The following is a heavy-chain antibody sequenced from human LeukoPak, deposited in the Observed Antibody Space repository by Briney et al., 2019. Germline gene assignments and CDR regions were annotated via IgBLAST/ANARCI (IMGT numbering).Heavy chain of an antibody. CDR1: GFTFSSYW. J-gene: IGHJ5*02. Sequence: GGSLRLSCAASGFTFSSYWMSWVRQAPGKGLEWVANIKQDGSEKYYVDSVKGRFTISRDNSKNTLYLQMNSLRAEDTAVYYCAKGWAGRFDPWGQGTLVTVSS. D-gene: IGHD3-10*01. CDR2: IKQDGSEK. CDR3: AKGWAGRFDP. V-gene: IGHV3-7*01.